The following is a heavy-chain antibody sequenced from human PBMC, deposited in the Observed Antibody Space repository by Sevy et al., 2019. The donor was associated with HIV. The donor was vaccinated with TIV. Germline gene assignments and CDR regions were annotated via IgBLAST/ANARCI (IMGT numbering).Heavy chain of an antibody. CDR3: TTVTYYYDSSGYYP. CDR1: GFTFSNAW. Sequence: GGSLRLSCAASGFTFSNAWMSWVRQAPGKGLEWVDRIKSKTDGGTTDDAAPVKGRFTISRDDSKNTLYLQMNSLKTEDTAVYYCTTVTYYYDSSGYYPWGQGTLVTVSS. J-gene: IGHJ5*02. V-gene: IGHV3-15*01. D-gene: IGHD3-22*01. CDR2: IKSKTDGGTT.